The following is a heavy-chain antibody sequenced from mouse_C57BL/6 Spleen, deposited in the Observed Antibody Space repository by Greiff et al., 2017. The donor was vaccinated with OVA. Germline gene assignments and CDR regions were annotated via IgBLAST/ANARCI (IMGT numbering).Heavy chain of an antibody. CDR1: GYSITSGYY. Sequence: ESGPGLVKPSQSLSLTCSVTGYSITSGYYWNWIRQFPGNKLEWMGYISYDGSNNYNPSLKNRISITRDTSKNQFFLKLNSVTTEDTATYYCARRGYYDYDVFAYWGQGTLVTVSA. J-gene: IGHJ3*01. D-gene: IGHD2-4*01. V-gene: IGHV3-6*01. CDR3: ARRGYYDYDVFAY. CDR2: ISYDGSN.